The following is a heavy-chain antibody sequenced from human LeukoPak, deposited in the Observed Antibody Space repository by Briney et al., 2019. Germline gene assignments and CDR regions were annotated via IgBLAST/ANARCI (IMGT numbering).Heavy chain of an antibody. V-gene: IGHV3-20*01. D-gene: IGHD6-13*01. Sequence: GGSLRLSCAASGFTFDDYGMSWVRQAPGKGLEWVSGINWNGGSTGYADSVKGRFTISRDNAKNSLYLQMNSLRAEDTALYHCARSMRGYSSSWDPFDYWGQGTLVTVSS. J-gene: IGHJ4*02. CDR1: GFTFDDYG. CDR2: INWNGGST. CDR3: ARSMRGYSSSWDPFDY.